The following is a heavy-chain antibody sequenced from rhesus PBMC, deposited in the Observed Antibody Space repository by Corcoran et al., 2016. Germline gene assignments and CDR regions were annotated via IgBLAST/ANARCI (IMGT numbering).Heavy chain of an antibody. CDR1: GYTFTDYY. CDR2: INPYNGNT. CDR3: ARKGFDY. Sequence: QVQLVQSGAEVKKPGSSVKVSCKASGYTFTDYYMHWVRQAPRQGLEWMGWINPYNGNTKYAQKFQGRVTMTRDTSTSTAYMKLSSLRSEDTAVYYCARKGFDYWGQGVLVTVSS. J-gene: IGHJ4*01. V-gene: IGHV1S2*01.